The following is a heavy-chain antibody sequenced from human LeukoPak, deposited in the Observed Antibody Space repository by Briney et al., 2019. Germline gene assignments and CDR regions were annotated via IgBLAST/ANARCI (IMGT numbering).Heavy chain of an antibody. CDR3: ARHQGGDQLDY. CDR2: IYYSGST. D-gene: IGHD3-16*01. CDR1: GGSISSYY. V-gene: IGHV4-59*01. J-gene: IGHJ4*02. Sequence: SETLSLTCTVSGGSISSYYWSWIRQPPGKGLEWIGYIYYSGSTNYNPSLKSRVTISVDTSKNQFSLKLSSVTAADTAVYYCARHQGGDQLDYWGQGTLVTVSS.